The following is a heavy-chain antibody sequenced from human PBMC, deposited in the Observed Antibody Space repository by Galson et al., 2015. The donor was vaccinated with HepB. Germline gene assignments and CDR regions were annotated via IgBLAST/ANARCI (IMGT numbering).Heavy chain of an antibody. CDR1: GYTFTGYY. V-gene: IGHV1-2*04. Sequence: SVKVSCKASGYTFTGYYMHWVRQAPGQGLEWMGWINPNSGGTNYAQKFQGWVTMTRDTSISTAYMELSRLRSDDTAVYYCARGGCSSTSCYDYYMDVWGKGTTVTVSS. CDR2: INPNSGGT. J-gene: IGHJ6*03. D-gene: IGHD2-2*01. CDR3: ARGGCSSTSCYDYYMDV.